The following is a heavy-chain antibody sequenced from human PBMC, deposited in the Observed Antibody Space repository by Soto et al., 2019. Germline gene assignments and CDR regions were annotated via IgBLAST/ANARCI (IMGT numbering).Heavy chain of an antibody. V-gene: IGHV3-30-3*01. CDR1: GFTFSSYA. Sequence: GGSLRLSCAASGFTFSSYAMHWVRQAPGKGLEWVAVISYDGSNKYYADSVKGRFTISRDNSKNTLYLQMNSLRAEDTAVYYCARDPPLRDSSSWTVLKYYYYYYGMDVWGQGTTVTVS. D-gene: IGHD6-13*01. CDR2: ISYDGSNK. CDR3: ARDPPLRDSSSWTVLKYYYYYYGMDV. J-gene: IGHJ6*02.